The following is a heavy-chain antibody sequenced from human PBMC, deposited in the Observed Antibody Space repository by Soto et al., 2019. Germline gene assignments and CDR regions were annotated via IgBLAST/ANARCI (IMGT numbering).Heavy chain of an antibody. V-gene: IGHV3-73*01. CDR2: IRSKANSYAT. CDR3: PRSPHDHSTSPFRGMDV. Sequence: GGCRRRSGAASGLTFGGGAVDWDRQAAGKXLECVGRIRSKANSYATAYAASVKGRFTISRDDSKNTAYLQMNSQKTEDTAVYHSPRSPHDHSTSPFRGMDVLGKRSPVTVSS. CDR1: GLTFGGGA. D-gene: IGHD1-1*01. J-gene: IGHJ6*04.